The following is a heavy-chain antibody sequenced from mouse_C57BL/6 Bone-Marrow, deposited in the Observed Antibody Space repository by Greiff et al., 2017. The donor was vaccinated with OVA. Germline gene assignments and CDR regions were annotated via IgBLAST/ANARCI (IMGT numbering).Heavy chain of an antibody. CDR3: ARRNYYGSSYWYFDV. J-gene: IGHJ1*03. CDR2: IYPGSGST. CDR1: GYTFTSYW. V-gene: IGHV1-55*01. Sequence: QVQLKQPGAELVKPGASVKMSCKASGYTFTSYWITWVKQRPGQGLEWIGDIYPGSGSTNYNEKFKSKATLTVDTSSSTAYMQLSSLTSEDSAVYYCARRNYYGSSYWYFDVWGTGTTVTVSS. D-gene: IGHD1-1*01.